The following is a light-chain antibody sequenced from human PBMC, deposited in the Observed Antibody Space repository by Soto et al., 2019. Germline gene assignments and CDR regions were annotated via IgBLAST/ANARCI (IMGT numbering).Light chain of an antibody. CDR2: AAS. V-gene: IGKV1-9*01. Sequence: IQLTQSPSSLSASVGDRVTITCRASQGISSYFAWYQQKQGKAPKLLIYAASTLQSGVPSRFSGSGSGTDFSLTISSRQPEDFATYYCQQLNSYPPGVTFGPGTKVDIK. J-gene: IGKJ3*01. CDR3: QQLNSYPPGVT. CDR1: QGISSY.